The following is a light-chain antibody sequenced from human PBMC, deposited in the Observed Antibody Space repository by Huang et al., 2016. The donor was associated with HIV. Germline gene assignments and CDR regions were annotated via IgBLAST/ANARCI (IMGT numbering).Light chain of an antibody. V-gene: IGKV1-39*01. J-gene: IGKJ1*01. Sequence: DIQMTQSPSSLSASVGDRVTITCRASQSISSYLNWYQQKPGKAPKLLISAASSLQSGVPSRFSGSGSGTDFTLTSSSLQPEDFATYYCQQSHSTPRTFGQGTKVEIK. CDR1: QSISSY. CDR3: QQSHSTPRT. CDR2: AAS.